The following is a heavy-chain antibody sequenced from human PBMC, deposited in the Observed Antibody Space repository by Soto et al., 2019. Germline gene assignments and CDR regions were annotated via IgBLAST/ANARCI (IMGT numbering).Heavy chain of an antibody. CDR3: ARAGITSRPENLDF. V-gene: IGHV3-11*05. J-gene: IGHJ4*02. D-gene: IGHD1-20*01. CDR1: GFDFSDYY. Sequence: VQLVESGGGLVKPGGSLTLSCAASGFDFSDYYMTWIRQDPRKGLEWISYISSNGGYTKYADSVKGRFTISSDNAKNSLSLHMTSLRVEDTATYYCARAGITSRPENLDFWGRGTLVTVSS. CDR2: ISSNGGYT.